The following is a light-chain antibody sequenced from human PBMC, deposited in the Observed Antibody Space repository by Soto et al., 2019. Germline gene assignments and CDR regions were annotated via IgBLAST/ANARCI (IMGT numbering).Light chain of an antibody. J-gene: IGKJ5*01. Sequence: EIVLTQSPDTLSLSPGELATLSCSASQVVSRGYLACYHQKPGRARRFLIYGVCSRATGSSDRFSGSGSGTDFSLTISRLEPEDFGIYYCQQYGNWPPHTLCQGTRLELK. CDR2: GVC. CDR3: QQYGNWPPHT. CDR1: QVVSRGY. V-gene: IGKV3-20*01.